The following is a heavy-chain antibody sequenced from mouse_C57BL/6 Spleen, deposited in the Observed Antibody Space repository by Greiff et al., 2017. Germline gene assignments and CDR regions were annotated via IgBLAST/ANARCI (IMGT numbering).Heavy chain of an antibody. D-gene: IGHD2-3*01. CDR3: AIYDGSFDY. CDR2: IDPSDSYT. CDR1: GYTFTSYW. Sequence: VQLQQPGAELVRPGTSVKLSCKASGYTFTSYWMHWVKQRPGQGLEWIGVIDPSDSYTNYNQKFKGKATLTVDTSSSTAYMQLSSLTSEDSAVYYCAIYDGSFDYWGQGTTLTVSS. V-gene: IGHV1-59*01. J-gene: IGHJ2*01.